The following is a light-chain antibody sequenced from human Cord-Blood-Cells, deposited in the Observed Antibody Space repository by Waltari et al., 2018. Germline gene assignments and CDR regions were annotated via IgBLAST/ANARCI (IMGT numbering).Light chain of an antibody. V-gene: IGLV2-8*01. J-gene: IGLJ3*02. CDR2: EVS. Sequence: QSALTQPPSASGSPGQSVTISCTGTSSDVGGYNYVSWYQQHPGKAPKLMIYEVSKRPSGVPERFSGSKSGNTASLTVSGLQAEDEADYYCSSYAGSNNHWVFGGGTKLTVL. CDR3: SSYAGSNNHWV. CDR1: SSDVGGYNY.